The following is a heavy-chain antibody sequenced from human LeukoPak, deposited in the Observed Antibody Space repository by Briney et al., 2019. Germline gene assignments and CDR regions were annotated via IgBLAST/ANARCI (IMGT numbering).Heavy chain of an antibody. CDR1: GGTFIIYA. D-gene: IGHD2-2*01. CDR3: ARDQLLEPGYNWFDP. CDR2: IIPIFGTA. J-gene: IGHJ5*02. V-gene: IGHV1-69*13. Sequence: GASVKVSCKASGGTFIIYAISWVRQAPGQGLEWMGGIIPIFGTANYAQKFQGRVTITADESTSTAYMELSSLRSEDTAVYYCARDQLLEPGYNWFDPWGQGTLVTVSS.